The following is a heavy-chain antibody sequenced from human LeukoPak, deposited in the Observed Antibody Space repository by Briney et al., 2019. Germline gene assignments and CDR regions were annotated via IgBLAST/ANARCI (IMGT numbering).Heavy chain of an antibody. CDR2: ISSSSSTI. Sequence: GGSLRLSCAASGFTFSSYSMNWVRQAPGKGLEWGSYISSSSSTIYYADSVKGRFTISRDNAKNSLYLQMNSLRAEDTAVYYCARERETDYYDSSGYYYFDYWGQGTLVTVSS. CDR1: GFTFSSYS. CDR3: ARERETDYYDSSGYYYFDY. D-gene: IGHD3-22*01. J-gene: IGHJ4*02. V-gene: IGHV3-48*01.